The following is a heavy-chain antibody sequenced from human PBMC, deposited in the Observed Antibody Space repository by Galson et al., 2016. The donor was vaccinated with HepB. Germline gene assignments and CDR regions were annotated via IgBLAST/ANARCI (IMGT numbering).Heavy chain of an antibody. V-gene: IGHV3-48*02. J-gene: IGHJ6*02. CDR2: ISSSSSSI. CDR3: ARDLSDYYETSGYFRRIRPQNYHYGMDV. Sequence: SLRLSCAASGFIFSSYNMNWVRQAPGRGLEWISYISSSSSSIYYADSLKGRFTISRDNAKNLMYLQLSSLRDEDTAVYYCARDLSDYYETSGYFRRIRPQNYHYGMDVWGQGTTVTVSS. CDR1: GFIFSSYN. D-gene: IGHD3-22*01.